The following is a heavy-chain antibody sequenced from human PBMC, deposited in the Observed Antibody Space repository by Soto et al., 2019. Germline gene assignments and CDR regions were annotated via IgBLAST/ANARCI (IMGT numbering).Heavy chain of an antibody. Sequence: PSETLSLTCTVSGGSISSGGYYWSWIRQHPGKGLEWIGSIYYSGSTYYNPSLKSRVTISVDTSKNQFSLKLSSVTAADTAVYYCASPGWTTVVTPTYYYGMDVWGQGTTVTVSS. CDR2: IYYSGST. CDR3: ASPGWTTVVTPTYYYGMDV. D-gene: IGHD4-17*01. CDR1: GGSISSGGYY. J-gene: IGHJ6*02. V-gene: IGHV4-39*01.